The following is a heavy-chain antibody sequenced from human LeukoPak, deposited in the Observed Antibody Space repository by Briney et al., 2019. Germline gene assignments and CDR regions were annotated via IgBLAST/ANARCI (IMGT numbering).Heavy chain of an antibody. Sequence: GASVKVSCKASGYTFTDYFMHWVRQAPGQGLEWMGWINPNSGGTNFAQKFQGRVTITADESTSTAYMELSSLRSDDTAVYYCAAAGTFEYFDYWGQGTLVTVSS. CDR2: INPNSGGT. V-gene: IGHV1-2*02. D-gene: IGHD6-13*01. CDR3: AAAGTFEYFDY. CDR1: GYTFTDYF. J-gene: IGHJ4*02.